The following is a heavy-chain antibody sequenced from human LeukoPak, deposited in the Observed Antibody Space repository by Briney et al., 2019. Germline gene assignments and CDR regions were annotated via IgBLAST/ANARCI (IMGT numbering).Heavy chain of an antibody. CDR2: ISPGGGPT. V-gene: IGHV3-23*01. Sequence: GGSLRLSCAGSGFPFSSHGMNWVRQAPVKGLEWVSGISPGGGPTYYADSVRGRFSISRDDLKDTLYLQMKNLRAEDTAVYYCAKDGAWLRFDDWGQGILVTVSS. CDR1: GFPFSSHG. D-gene: IGHD5-12*01. CDR3: AKDGAWLRFDD. J-gene: IGHJ4*02.